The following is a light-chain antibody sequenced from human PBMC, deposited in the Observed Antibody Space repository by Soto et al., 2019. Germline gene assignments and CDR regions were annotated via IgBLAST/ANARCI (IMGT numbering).Light chain of an antibody. CDR1: SSDIGAYNY. Sequence: QSALTQPASVSGSPGQSITISCTGTSSDIGAYNYVSWYQQHPGKAPIFLIYDVNNRPSGVSNRFSGSKSGNTASLTISGLQAEDEADYYCSSFTGSRTVVFGGGTQLTVL. J-gene: IGLJ2*01. CDR2: DVN. CDR3: SSFTGSRTVV. V-gene: IGLV2-14*03.